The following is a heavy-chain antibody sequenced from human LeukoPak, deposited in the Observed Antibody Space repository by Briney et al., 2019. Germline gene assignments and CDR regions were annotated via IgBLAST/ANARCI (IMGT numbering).Heavy chain of an antibody. V-gene: IGHV4-38-2*01. Sequence: SETLSLTCAVSGYSISSGYYGGWIRQPPGQGLEWIGSIYHSGSTYYNPSLKSRVTISVDTYKNQIPLKLSSVTAADTAVYYCARRAPSPYYMDVWGKGTTVTVSS. J-gene: IGHJ6*03. D-gene: IGHD6-6*01. CDR3: ARRAPSPYYMDV. CDR1: GYSISSGYY. CDR2: IYHSGST.